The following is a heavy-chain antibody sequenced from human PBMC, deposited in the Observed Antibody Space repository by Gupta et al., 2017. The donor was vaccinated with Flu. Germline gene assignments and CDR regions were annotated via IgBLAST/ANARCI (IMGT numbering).Heavy chain of an antibody. D-gene: IGHD2-2*01. CDR3: AKDGPWTASCPYYCYYMDV. J-gene: IGHJ6*03. CDR1: GLTFRSYG. V-gene: IGHV3-30*18. Sequence: QMQLVESGGGVVKFAMSLRPSCAASGLTFRSYGLNWVRQAPGKGLEWVADIASDGSHKDYADSVRGRFTISRDNSKNTLSLEMDSLRVEDTAVYYCAKDGPWTASCPYYCYYMDVWGKGTTVTVSS. CDR2: IASDGSHK.